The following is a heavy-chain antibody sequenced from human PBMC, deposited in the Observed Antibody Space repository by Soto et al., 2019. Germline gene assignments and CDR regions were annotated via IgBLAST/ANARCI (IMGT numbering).Heavy chain of an antibody. CDR2: MNPISGST. V-gene: IGHV1-8*01. J-gene: IGHJ4*02. Sequence: QVQLVQSGAEVKKPGASVKVSCKASGYTFTSYDINWVRQATGHGLEWMGWMNPISGSTAYAQKFQGRVTMTRNTSTSTADMELSSLRSDDTAVYYCARGLRIVGVTLAYWGQGTLVTVSS. CDR3: ARGLRIVGVTLAY. D-gene: IGHD1-26*01. CDR1: GYTFTSYD.